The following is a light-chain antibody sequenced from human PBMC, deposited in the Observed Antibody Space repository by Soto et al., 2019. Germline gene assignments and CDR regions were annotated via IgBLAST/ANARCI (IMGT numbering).Light chain of an antibody. J-gene: IGKJ2*01. CDR2: GAS. Sequence: EVVLTQSPGTLSLSPGERATLSCRASQSVSSSYLAWYQQKPGQAPRLLISGASTRATGIPDRFSGSGSGSDFTLPISRLEPEDFAVYYCQQYGSSPRPWVTFGQGTKLEIK. V-gene: IGKV3-20*01. CDR1: QSVSSSY. CDR3: QQYGSSPRPWVT.